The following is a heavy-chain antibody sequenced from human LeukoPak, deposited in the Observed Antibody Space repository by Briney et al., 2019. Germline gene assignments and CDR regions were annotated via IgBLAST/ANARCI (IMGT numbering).Heavy chain of an antibody. V-gene: IGHV3-21*01. Sequence: GGSLRLSCAASGFTFRTYTMNWVRQAPGQGLEWVASISGSSTYIFYADSVKGRFTTSRDNAKNSLYLQMTSLRGEDTAVYYCARVANGGTSRDFWGQGTLVTVSS. J-gene: IGHJ4*02. D-gene: IGHD2-15*01. CDR1: GFTFRTYT. CDR3: ARVANGGTSRDF. CDR2: ISGSSTYI.